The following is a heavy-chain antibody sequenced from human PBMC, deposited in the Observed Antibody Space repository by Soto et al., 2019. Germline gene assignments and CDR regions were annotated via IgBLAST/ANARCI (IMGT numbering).Heavy chain of an antibody. Sequence: QVQLQESGPGVVKPSETLSLTCAVSGDSVSSGSKSWSCIRQPPGKGLEWVGYMSYIGTTNYNPSLKSRLAMSIDTSKNQFSMKLSSVTAADTDLYFCARYNFGSRAYWGQGTLVTVSS. V-gene: IGHV4-61*01. CDR1: GDSVSSGSKS. J-gene: IGHJ4*02. CDR3: ARYNFGSRAY. D-gene: IGHD1-20*01. CDR2: MSYIGTT.